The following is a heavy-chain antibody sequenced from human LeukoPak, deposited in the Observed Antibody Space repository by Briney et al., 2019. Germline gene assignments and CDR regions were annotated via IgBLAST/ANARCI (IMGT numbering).Heavy chain of an antibody. J-gene: IGHJ3*02. CDR2: IIPIFGTA. D-gene: IGHD3-3*01. CDR3: ARGLTIFGVVIAFDI. Sequence: SVKVSCKASGGTFSSYAISWVRQAPGQGLEWMGRIIPIFGTANYAQKFQGRVTITTDESTSTAYMELSSLRSEDTAVYYCARGLTIFGVVIAFDIWGQGTMVTVSS. CDR1: GGTFSSYA. V-gene: IGHV1-69*05.